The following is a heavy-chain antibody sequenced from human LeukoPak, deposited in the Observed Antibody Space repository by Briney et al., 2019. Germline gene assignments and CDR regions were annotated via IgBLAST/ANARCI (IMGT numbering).Heavy chain of an antibody. CDR1: GFTFDDYG. D-gene: IGHD6-19*01. CDR2: INWNGGST. CDR3: ARRSGRTNYYMDV. Sequence: GGSLRLPCAASGFTFDDYGMSWVRQAPGKGLEWVSGINWNGGSTGYADSVKGRFTISRDNAKNSLYLQMNSLRAEDTALYYCARRSGRTNYYMDVWGKGTTVTVSS. J-gene: IGHJ6*03. V-gene: IGHV3-20*04.